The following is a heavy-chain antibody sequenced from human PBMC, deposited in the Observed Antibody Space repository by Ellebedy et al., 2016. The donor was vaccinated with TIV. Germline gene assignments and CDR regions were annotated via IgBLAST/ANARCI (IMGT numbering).Heavy chain of an antibody. J-gene: IGHJ4*02. CDR2: IRSDGSNK. Sequence: GESLKISCAASGFSFSSYGMHWVRQAPGKGLEWVAFIRSDGSNKYYTDSVEGRFTISRDSFKNILYLQTNSLRAEDTAVYYCARDRWPYFFDCWGQGTLVTVSS. CDR1: GFSFSSYG. D-gene: IGHD4-23*01. CDR3: ARDRWPYFFDC. V-gene: IGHV3-30*02.